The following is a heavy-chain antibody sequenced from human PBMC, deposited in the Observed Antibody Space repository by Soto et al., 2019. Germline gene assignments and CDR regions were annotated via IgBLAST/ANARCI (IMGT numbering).Heavy chain of an antibody. J-gene: IGHJ4*02. D-gene: IGHD4-17*01. Sequence: PSETLSLTCTVSGGSISSGGYYWSWIRQHPGKGLEWIGYIYYSGSTYHNPSLKSRVTISVDTSKNQFSLKLSSVTAADTAVYYCARVDYGGDYFDYWGQGTLVTVSS. CDR1: GGSISSGGYY. CDR3: ARVDYGGDYFDY. V-gene: IGHV4-31*03. CDR2: IYYSGST.